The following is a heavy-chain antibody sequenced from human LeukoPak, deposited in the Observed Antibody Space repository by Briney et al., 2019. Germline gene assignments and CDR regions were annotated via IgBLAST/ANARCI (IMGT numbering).Heavy chain of an antibody. D-gene: IGHD1-26*01. V-gene: IGHV1-69*01. CDR1: GGTFSSYA. CDR3: ARGPVGDWLWYFDL. CDR2: IIPIFGTA. J-gene: IGHJ2*01. Sequence: SMKVSCKASGGTFSSYAISWVRQAPGQGLEWMGGIIPIFGTANYAQKFQGRVTITADESTSTAYMELSSLRSEDTAVYYCARGPVGDWLWYFDLWGRGTLVTVSS.